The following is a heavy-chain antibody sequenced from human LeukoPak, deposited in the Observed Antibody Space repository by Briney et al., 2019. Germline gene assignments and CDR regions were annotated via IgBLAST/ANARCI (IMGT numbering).Heavy chain of an antibody. J-gene: IGHJ4*02. D-gene: IGHD3-22*01. CDR1: GFTFSSYA. CDR2: ISGSGGST. CDR3: ARENYYDSSGYQNFDY. V-gene: IGHV3-23*01. Sequence: GGSLRLSCAASGFTFSSYAMSWVRQTPGKGLEWVSAISGSGGSTYYADSVKGRFTISRDNSKNTLFLQMNSLRVEDTAPYYCARENYYDSSGYQNFDYWGQGTLVTVSS.